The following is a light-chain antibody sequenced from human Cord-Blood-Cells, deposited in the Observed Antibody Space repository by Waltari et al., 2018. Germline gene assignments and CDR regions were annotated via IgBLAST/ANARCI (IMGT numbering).Light chain of an antibody. Sequence: DIVMTQSPDSLAVSLGERATINCKSSQSVLYSSNNKNYLAWYQQKPGQPPKLLIYWASTRESGVPDRFSGSGSETDFTLTISSLQAEYVAVYYCQQYYSTPYTFGQGTKLEIK. CDR2: WAS. V-gene: IGKV4-1*01. CDR3: QQYYSTPYT. CDR1: QSVLYSSNNKNY. J-gene: IGKJ2*01.